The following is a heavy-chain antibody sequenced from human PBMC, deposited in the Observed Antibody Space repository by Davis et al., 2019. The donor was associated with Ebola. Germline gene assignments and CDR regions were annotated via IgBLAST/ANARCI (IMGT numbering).Heavy chain of an antibody. V-gene: IGHV3-30*04. J-gene: IGHJ4*02. CDR2: ISYDGSNK. CDR1: GFTFSSYA. CDR3: ARDRGYNYGLPDY. D-gene: IGHD5-18*01. Sequence: PGGSLRLSCAASGFTFSSYAMHWVRQAPGKGLEWVAVISYDGSNKYYADFVKGRFTISRDNSKNTLYLQMNSLRAEDTAVYYCARDRGYNYGLPDYWGQGTLVTVSS.